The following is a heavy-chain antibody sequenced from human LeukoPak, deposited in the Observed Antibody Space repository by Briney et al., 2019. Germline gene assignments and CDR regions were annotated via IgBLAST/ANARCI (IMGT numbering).Heavy chain of an antibody. Sequence: GGSLRLSCAASGFTFSSSAMSWVRQAPGKGLEWVSSISGSGVSTYYADSVKGRFTISRDNSKNTLYLQMNSLRAEDTAVYFCAKDRYSSSSGYFDYWGQGTLVTVSS. J-gene: IGHJ4*02. CDR2: ISGSGVST. CDR1: GFTFSSSA. V-gene: IGHV3-23*01. D-gene: IGHD6-6*01. CDR3: AKDRYSSSSGYFDY.